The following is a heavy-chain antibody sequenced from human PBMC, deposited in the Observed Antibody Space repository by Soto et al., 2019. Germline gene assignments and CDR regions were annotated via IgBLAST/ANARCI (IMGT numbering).Heavy chain of an antibody. J-gene: IGHJ3*02. CDR1: GYSFTNYW. Sequence: PGESLKISCKGSGYSFTNYWIGWVRQMPGKDLEWIGIIYPEDSETRYSPSFQGLVTISVDKSISTAYLQWSSLKASDTAMYYCARRAYLQGVRAFDIWGQGSMVT. V-gene: IGHV5-51*01. D-gene: IGHD1-1*01. CDR3: ARRAYLQGVRAFDI. CDR2: IYPEDSET.